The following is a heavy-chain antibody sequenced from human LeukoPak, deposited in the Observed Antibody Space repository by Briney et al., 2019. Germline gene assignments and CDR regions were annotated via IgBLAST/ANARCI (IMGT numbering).Heavy chain of an antibody. Sequence: PGGSLRLSCAASGFTVSSNYLSWVRQAQGKGLEWVGRIKSKTDGGTTDYAAPVQARFTISRDDSQNTLYLQMNSLKTEDTAVYYCKPAVMGYYYYGMDVWGQGTTVTVSS. CDR1: GFTVSSNY. CDR2: IKSKTDGGTT. J-gene: IGHJ6*02. D-gene: IGHD2-2*01. CDR3: KPAVMGYYYYGMDV. V-gene: IGHV3-15*01.